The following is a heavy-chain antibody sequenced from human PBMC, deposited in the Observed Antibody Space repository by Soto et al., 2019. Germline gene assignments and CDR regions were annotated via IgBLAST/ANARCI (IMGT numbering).Heavy chain of an antibody. V-gene: IGHV3-33*01. CDR3: ARDQAGKSGNFIFAN. CDR1: GFGFSDYV. Sequence: GGSLRLSCTASGFGFSDYVMHWVRQPPGKGLEWVAVIWWHGRDIFYEGSVKGRFTISRDNSKNTLYLQMNSLRVEDTAVYYCARDQAGKSGNFIFANWGQGTLVTVSS. J-gene: IGHJ4*02. CDR2: IWWHGRDI. D-gene: IGHD1-26*01.